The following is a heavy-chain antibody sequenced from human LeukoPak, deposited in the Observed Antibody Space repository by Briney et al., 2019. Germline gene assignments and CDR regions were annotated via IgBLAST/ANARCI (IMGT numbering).Heavy chain of an antibody. Sequence: SETLSLTCTVSGGSISTSSYYWGWIRQPPGKGLEWIGEINHSGSTNYNPSLKSRVTISVDTSKNQFSLKLSSVTAADTAVYYCARGGGSSCTFRGSLDYWGQGPLATASS. CDR2: INHSGST. V-gene: IGHV4-39*07. D-gene: IGHD6-13*01. CDR3: ARGGGSSCTFRGSLDY. J-gene: IGHJ4*02. CDR1: GGSISTSSYY.